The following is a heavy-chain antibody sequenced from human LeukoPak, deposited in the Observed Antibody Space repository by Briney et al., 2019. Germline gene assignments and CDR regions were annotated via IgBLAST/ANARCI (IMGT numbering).Heavy chain of an antibody. CDR1: GGTFSSYA. V-gene: IGHV1-69*04. CDR2: IIPILGIA. Sequence: SVKVSCKASGGTFSSYAISWVRQAPGQGLEWMGRIIPILGIANYAQKFQGRVTITADKSTSTAYMELSSLRSEDTAVYYCARDEKIYGSGSYSIDYWGQGTLVTVSS. D-gene: IGHD3-10*01. CDR3: ARDEKIYGSGSYSIDY. J-gene: IGHJ4*02.